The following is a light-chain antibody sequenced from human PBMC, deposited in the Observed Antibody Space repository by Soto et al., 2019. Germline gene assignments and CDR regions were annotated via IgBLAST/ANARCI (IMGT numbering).Light chain of an antibody. J-gene: IGKJ1*01. CDR1: QSVSSSY. V-gene: IGKV3-20*01. CDR3: QQYCSSPWT. Sequence: EIVLTQSPGTLSLSPGERATLSCRASQSVSSSYLAWYQQKPGQAPRLLIFGASTRAIGIPDRFSGSGSGTDFSLTLNGMEPEDFAVYYCQQYCSSPWTFGQGTKVEIK. CDR2: GAS.